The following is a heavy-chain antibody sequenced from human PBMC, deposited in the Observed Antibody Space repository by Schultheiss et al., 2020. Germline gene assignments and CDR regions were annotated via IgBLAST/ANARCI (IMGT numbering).Heavy chain of an antibody. CDR2: IYSGGST. V-gene: IGHV3-53*05. Sequence: GGSLRLSCAASGFTVSSNYMSWVRQTPGKGPEWVSVIYSGGSTYYADSVKGRFTISRDNAKNSLYLQMNSLRAEDTALYYCAKDYYDSSGYYYVGPGYAFDIWGQGTMVTV. D-gene: IGHD3-22*01. CDR3: AKDYYDSSGYYYVGPGYAFDI. CDR1: GFTVSSNY. J-gene: IGHJ3*02.